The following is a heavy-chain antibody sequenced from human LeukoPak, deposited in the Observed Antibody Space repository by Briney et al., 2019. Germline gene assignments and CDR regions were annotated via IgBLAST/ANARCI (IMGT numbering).Heavy chain of an antibody. CDR2: VREDGSEK. CDR3: ARDARGGWNDY. D-gene: IGHD1-1*01. Sequence: GGSLRLSCAASEFTFSSYSMNWVRQAPGKGLEWVANVREDGSEKKYVDSVKGRFTISRDNAKNSVYLQMNSLRVEDTALYYCARDARGGWNDYWGQGTLVTVSS. CDR1: EFTFSSYS. J-gene: IGHJ4*02. V-gene: IGHV3-7*03.